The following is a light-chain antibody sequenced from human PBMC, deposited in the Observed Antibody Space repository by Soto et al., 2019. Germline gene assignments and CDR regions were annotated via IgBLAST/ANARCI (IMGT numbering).Light chain of an antibody. V-gene: IGKV1-39*01. Sequence: IHMTQSPSSLSASLGDIVTITFRASQSISNYLNWYQQRPGKAPKLLIYAASSLQSGVPSRFSGSGSGTDFTLTISSLQPEDFATYFCQQSYSNAITFGQGTRLEIK. CDR3: QQSYSNAIT. CDR2: AAS. J-gene: IGKJ5*01. CDR1: QSISNY.